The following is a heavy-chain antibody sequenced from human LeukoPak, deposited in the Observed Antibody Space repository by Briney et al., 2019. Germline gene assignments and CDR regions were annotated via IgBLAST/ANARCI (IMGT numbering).Heavy chain of an antibody. V-gene: IGHV1-2*04. CDR2: INPNSGGT. J-gene: IGHJ5*02. CDR1: GYTFTGYY. Sequence: GAPVKVSCKASGYTFTGYYMHWVRQAPGQGLEWMGWINPNSGGTNYAQKFQGWVTMTRDTSISTAYMELSRLRSDDTAVYYCARGSYYYGSGFKDTNWFDPWGQGTLVTVSS. CDR3: ARGSYYYGSGFKDTNWFDP. D-gene: IGHD3-10*01.